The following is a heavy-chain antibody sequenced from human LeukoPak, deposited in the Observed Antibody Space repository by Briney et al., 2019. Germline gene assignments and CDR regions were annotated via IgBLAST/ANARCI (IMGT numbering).Heavy chain of an antibody. Sequence: GGSLRLSCGASGFTFSDYSMNWVRQAPGKGLDGISYVGISSGNTKYAASVKGRFTISGDSAKNSVFLQMNNLRVEDTAVYYCARDHRYAFDNWGQGTLVTVSS. CDR1: GFTFSDYS. CDR2: VGISSGNT. D-gene: IGHD5-12*01. CDR3: ARDHRYAFDN. V-gene: IGHV3-48*04. J-gene: IGHJ4*02.